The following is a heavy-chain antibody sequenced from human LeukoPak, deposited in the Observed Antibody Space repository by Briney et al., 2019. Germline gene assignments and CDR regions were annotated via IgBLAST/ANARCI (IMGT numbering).Heavy chain of an antibody. CDR1: GGSISSYY. CDR2: IYYSGST. D-gene: IGHD3-16*02. Sequence: PSETLSLTCTVSGGSISSYYWSWIRQPPGKGLEWIGYIYYSGSTNYNPSLKSRVTISVDTSKDQFSLKLSSVTAADTAVYYCASSARALPHYDYVWGSYRSTEAFDYWGQGTLVTVSS. J-gene: IGHJ4*02. V-gene: IGHV4-59*01. CDR3: ASSARALPHYDYVWGSYRSTEAFDY.